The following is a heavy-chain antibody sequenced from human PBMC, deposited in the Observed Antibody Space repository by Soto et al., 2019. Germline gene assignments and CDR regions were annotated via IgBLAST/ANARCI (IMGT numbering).Heavy chain of an antibody. D-gene: IGHD3-16*01. V-gene: IGHV1-18*01. CDR1: GYIFVNYG. CDR3: VMVDNYVTPTPQDV. CDR2: ISPYTGNT. J-gene: IGHJ6*02. Sequence: QVQLVRSGDEVKKRGASVKVSCKASGYIFVNYGIAWVRQAPGQGLEWMGWISPYTGNTHSATKVQGRLTMTTDTSTSTAYMDLGSLTSDDTAVYYCVMVDNYVTPTPQDVWGQGTTVTVSS.